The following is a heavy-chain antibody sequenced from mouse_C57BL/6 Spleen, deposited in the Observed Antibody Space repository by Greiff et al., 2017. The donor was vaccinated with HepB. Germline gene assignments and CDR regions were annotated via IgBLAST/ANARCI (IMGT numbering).Heavy chain of an antibody. CDR2: IYPGDGDT. J-gene: IGHJ4*01. CDR1: GYAFSSSW. Sequence: QVQLQQSGPELVKPGASVKISCKASGYAFSSSWMNWVKQRPGKGLEWIGRIYPGDGDTNYNGKFKGKATLTADKSSSTAYMQLSSLTSEDAAVYFCARSEQHEDYWGQGTSVTVSS. V-gene: IGHV1-82*01. CDR3: ARSEQHEDY. D-gene: IGHD3-1*01.